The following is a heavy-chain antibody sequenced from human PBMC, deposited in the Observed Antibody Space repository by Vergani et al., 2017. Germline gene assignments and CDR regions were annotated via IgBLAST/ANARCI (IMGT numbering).Heavy chain of an antibody. Sequence: QVQLVESGGGVVQPGRSLRLSCAASGFTFSSYGMHWVRQAPGKGLEWVAVIWYDGSNKYYADSVKGRFTISRDNSKNTLYLQMNSLRAEDTAVYYCARDHKYDFWSGHYYYYGMDVWGQGTTVTVSS. CDR2: IWYDGSNK. V-gene: IGHV3-33*01. J-gene: IGHJ6*02. CDR1: GFTFSSYG. CDR3: ARDHKYDFWSGHYYYYGMDV. D-gene: IGHD3-3*01.